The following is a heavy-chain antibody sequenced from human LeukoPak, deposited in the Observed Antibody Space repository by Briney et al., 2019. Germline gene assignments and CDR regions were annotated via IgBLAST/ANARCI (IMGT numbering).Heavy chain of an antibody. CDR2: ISSSGSTI. Sequence: GGSLGLSCAASGFTFSSYEMNWVRQAPGKGLEWVSYISSSGSTIYYADSVKGRFTISRDNSKNTLYLQMNSLRAEDTAVYYCARRGFTYGSGGDAFDMWGQGTMVTVSS. D-gene: IGHD3-10*01. CDR3: ARRGFTYGSGGDAFDM. V-gene: IGHV3-48*03. J-gene: IGHJ3*02. CDR1: GFTFSSYE.